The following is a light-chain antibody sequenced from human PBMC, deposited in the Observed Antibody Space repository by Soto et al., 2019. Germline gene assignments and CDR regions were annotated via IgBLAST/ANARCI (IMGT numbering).Light chain of an antibody. V-gene: IGKV1-39*01. CDR1: QSISIH. CDR2: AAS. Sequence: DIEMTSSPSFMCESVGERVSITCRASQSISIHLNWYQQQPGTAPKLLIYAASSLHSGVPSRFSGAGSGTEFTLTISSLQLEDSATYYCQQSYTTPRTFGHGT. J-gene: IGKJ1*01. CDR3: QQSYTTPRT.